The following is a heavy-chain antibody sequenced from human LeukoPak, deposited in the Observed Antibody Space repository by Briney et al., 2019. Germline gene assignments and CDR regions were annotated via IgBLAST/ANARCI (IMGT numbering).Heavy chain of an antibody. Sequence: ASVKVSCKASGYTFTSYYMYWVRQAPGQGLEWMGKINPIGGYTNYAQKLQERVIMTRDMSTSTVYTELSSLRSEDTAVYYCAREKTGYCSGGTCYSGIIGHWGQGTLVTVSS. CDR3: AREKTGYCSGGTCYSGIIGH. V-gene: IGHV1-46*04. J-gene: IGHJ4*02. CDR1: GYTFTSYY. CDR2: INPIGGYT. D-gene: IGHD2-15*01.